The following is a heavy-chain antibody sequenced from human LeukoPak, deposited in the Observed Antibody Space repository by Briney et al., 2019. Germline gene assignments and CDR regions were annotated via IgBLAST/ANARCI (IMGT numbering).Heavy chain of an antibody. D-gene: IGHD2-21*02. CDR3: ARDRDLAYLDY. Sequence: ASVKVSCKASGYSFTHYGISWVRQAPGQGLEWMGWISAYNDNAHYAQGLEGRVTFTSETSTRTAYMELRSLRSDDTAVYYCARDRDLAYLDYWGQGTLVTVSS. CDR2: ISAYNDNA. J-gene: IGHJ4*02. CDR1: GYSFTHYG. V-gene: IGHV1-18*01.